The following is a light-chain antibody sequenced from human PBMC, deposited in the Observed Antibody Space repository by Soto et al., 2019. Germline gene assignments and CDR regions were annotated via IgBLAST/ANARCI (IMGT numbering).Light chain of an antibody. J-gene: IGKJ5*01. Sequence: EIVLTQSPATLSLSPGERATLSCRASQSVSSYLAWYQQKPGQAPRLLIYDASNRATGIPARFSGSGSGTDFTLTISSLEPEDFAVYYCQQRSVWPITFGQGTRLAVK. V-gene: IGKV3-11*01. CDR3: QQRSVWPIT. CDR2: DAS. CDR1: QSVSSY.